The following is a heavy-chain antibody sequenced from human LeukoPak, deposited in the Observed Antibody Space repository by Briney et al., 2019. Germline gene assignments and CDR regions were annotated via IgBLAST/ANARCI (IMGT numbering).Heavy chain of an antibody. Sequence: GGSLRLSCAASGFTFSSYSMNWVRQAPGKGLEWVSSISSSSSYIYYADSVKGRFTISRDNAKNSLYLQMNSLRAEDTAVYYCARGQKYLWSHKDYWGQGTLVTVSS. V-gene: IGHV3-21*01. CDR1: GFTFSSYS. D-gene: IGHD3-10*01. J-gene: IGHJ4*02. CDR3: ARGQKYLWSHKDY. CDR2: ISSSSSYI.